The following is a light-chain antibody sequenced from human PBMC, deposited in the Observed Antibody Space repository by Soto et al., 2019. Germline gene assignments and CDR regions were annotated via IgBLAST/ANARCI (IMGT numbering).Light chain of an antibody. CDR2: GTF. Sequence: GDRVTISCRMSQGISSYLAWYQQKPGKAPKRLIYGTFNLHSGVSSRFSGSGSGTEFTLTITSLQPEDSATYYCLQHDTYPLTFGGGTKVDNK. CDR1: QGISSY. J-gene: IGKJ4*01. V-gene: IGKV1-17*03. CDR3: LQHDTYPLT.